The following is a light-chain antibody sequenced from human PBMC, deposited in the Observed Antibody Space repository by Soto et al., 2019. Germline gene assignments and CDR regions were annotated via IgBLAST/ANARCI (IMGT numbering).Light chain of an antibody. CDR2: NVS. Sequence: QSALTQPASVSGSPGQSITISCTGTSSDVGAYNSVSWYQQHPGKAPKLMIYNVSNRPSGVSNRFSGSKSGNTASLTISGLQAEDEADYYCSSYTSSSTYVFGSGTNVTVL. CDR3: SSYTSSSTYV. J-gene: IGLJ1*01. V-gene: IGLV2-14*03. CDR1: SSDVGAYNS.